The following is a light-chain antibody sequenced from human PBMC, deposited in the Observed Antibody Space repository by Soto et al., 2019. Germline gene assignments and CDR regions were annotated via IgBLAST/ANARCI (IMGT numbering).Light chain of an antibody. Sequence: DLVMTQAPDSLAVSLGERATIKCKSSQSVLYNSNNKNHLGWFQQKPGHPPKLLIYGASFRPSGVPDRFSGSGSGTDFTLTISSLQAEDVAVYYCQQYYSIPFTFGQGTKLEI. J-gene: IGKJ2*01. CDR2: GAS. V-gene: IGKV4-1*01. CDR1: QSVLYNSNNKNH. CDR3: QQYYSIPFT.